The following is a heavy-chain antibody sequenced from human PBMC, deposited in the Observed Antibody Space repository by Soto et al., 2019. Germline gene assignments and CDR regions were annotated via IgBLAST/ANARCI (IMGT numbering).Heavy chain of an antibody. CDR3: VKASGGGACWNRY. V-gene: IGHV3-30*18. Sequence: PGGSLRLSCAASGFTFSSYGMHWVRQAPGKGLEWVAAIPSKTSNTYYPDSMKGRFTISRVNSENSIFLQMDFLRAEDSAIYFCVKASGGGACWNRYWGQGT. J-gene: IGHJ4*02. D-gene: IGHD2-8*01. CDR1: GFTFSSYG. CDR2: IPSKTSNT.